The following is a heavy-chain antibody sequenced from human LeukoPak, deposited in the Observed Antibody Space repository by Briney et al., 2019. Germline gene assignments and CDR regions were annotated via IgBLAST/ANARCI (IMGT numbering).Heavy chain of an antibody. J-gene: IGHJ4*02. CDR3: ARDVLGRSSEQLDY. V-gene: IGHV3-21*04. CDR2: ITSSGSYT. D-gene: IGHD3-22*01. CDR1: GFTFSSGS. Sequence: GGSLRLSCAASGFTFSSGSMNWVRQAPGKGLEWVASITSSGSYTYYAGSVKGRFTISRDNAKNSLYLQMSSLRVEDTAVYYCARDVLGRSSEQLDYWGQGILVTVSS.